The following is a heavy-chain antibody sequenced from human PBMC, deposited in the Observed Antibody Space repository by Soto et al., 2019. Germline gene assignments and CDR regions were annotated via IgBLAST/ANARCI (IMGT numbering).Heavy chain of an antibody. D-gene: IGHD3-10*01. V-gene: IGHV1-69*01. J-gene: IGHJ5*02. CDR1: GGTFSSYA. Sequence: QVPLVQSGAEVKKPGSSVTFSCKASGGTFSSYAIHWVRQAPGQGLEWMGGIIPMYGPAKYAQRFQGRVTITADESTTTVYMELTSLTSQDTAVYYCARVTSMVRGVIENWFDPWGHGALVTVSS. CDR2: IIPMYGPA. CDR3: ARVTSMVRGVIENWFDP.